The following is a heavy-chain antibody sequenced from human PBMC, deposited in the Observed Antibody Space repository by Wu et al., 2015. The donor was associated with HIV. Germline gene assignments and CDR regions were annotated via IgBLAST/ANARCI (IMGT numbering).Heavy chain of an antibody. V-gene: IGHV1-69*10. CDR2: IIPALDIT. CDR1: GDTFSRTA. J-gene: IGHJ4*02. D-gene: IGHD6-19*01. Sequence: QVQLVQSGAEVRKPGSSVKVSCRASGDTFSRTAISWLRQAPGQGFDWMGGIIPALDITNYEEMFQGRVTITADETTMTVYMELRTLRSDDTAVYFCAERGLASSGLYKATFESCGQGTPVTVSS. CDR3: AERGLASSGLYKATFES.